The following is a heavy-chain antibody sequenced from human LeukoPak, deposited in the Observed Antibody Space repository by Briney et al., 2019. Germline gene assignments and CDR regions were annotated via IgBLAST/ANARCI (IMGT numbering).Heavy chain of an antibody. V-gene: IGHV4-4*07. Sequence: SETLSLTRTLSGVAICIYYWSCLRQPPGEGLEWIGRISISGSTTYTTPLKSRDTMYVDTPKNQFSLELSSVTAADTAVYYCARVLRFLEWSLSWFDRWGQGTLVTVSS. CDR3: ARVLRFLEWSLSWFDR. D-gene: IGHD3-3*01. CDR1: GVAICIYY. CDR2: ISISGST. J-gene: IGHJ5*02.